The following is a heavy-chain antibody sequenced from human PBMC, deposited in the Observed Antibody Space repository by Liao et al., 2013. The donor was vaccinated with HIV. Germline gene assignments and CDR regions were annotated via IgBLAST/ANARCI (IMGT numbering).Heavy chain of an antibody. Sequence: QVQLQQWGAGLLKPSETLSLTCAVYGGSFSDYYWNWIRQSPGKGLEWIGEINHSGSTNYNPSLKSRVTISVDTSKNQFSLKLSSVTAADTAVYYCARPAARXYYYYKDVWGKGTTVTVSS. CDR2: INHSGST. CDR3: ARPAARXYYYYKDV. J-gene: IGHJ6*03. V-gene: IGHV4-34*01. D-gene: IGHD2-2*01. CDR1: GGSFSDYY.